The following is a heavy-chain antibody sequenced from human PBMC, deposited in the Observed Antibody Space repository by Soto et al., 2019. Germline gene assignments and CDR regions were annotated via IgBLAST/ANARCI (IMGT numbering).Heavy chain of an antibody. J-gene: IGHJ4*02. CDR2: ISYDGSNK. CDR3: ARDRLLLWFGELPRGYFDY. CDR1: GFTFSSYA. D-gene: IGHD3-10*01. Sequence: GGSLRLSCAASGFTFSSYAMHWVRQAPGKGLEWVAVISYDGSNKYYADSVKGRFTISRDNSKNTLYLQMNSLRAEDTAVYYCARDRLLLWFGELPRGYFDYWGQGTLVTVSS. V-gene: IGHV3-30-3*01.